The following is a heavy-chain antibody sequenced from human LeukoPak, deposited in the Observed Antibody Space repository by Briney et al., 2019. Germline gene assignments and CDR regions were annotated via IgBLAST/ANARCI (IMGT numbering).Heavy chain of an antibody. CDR2: ISDRGST. Sequence: SETLSLTCTVSGGSISNYYWNWIRQPPGKGLEWIGYISDRGSTSYNPSLNSRVTISLDTSKTQFSLKLRSVTAADTAVYYCARFSSHDWYFDLWGRGALVTVSS. CDR3: ARFSSHDWYFDL. CDR1: GGSISNYY. J-gene: IGHJ2*01. V-gene: IGHV4-59*08.